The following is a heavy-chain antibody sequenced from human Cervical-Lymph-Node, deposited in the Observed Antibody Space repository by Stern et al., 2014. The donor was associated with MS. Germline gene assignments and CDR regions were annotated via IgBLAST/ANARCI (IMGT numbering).Heavy chain of an antibody. D-gene: IGHD3-22*01. CDR2: ISFDGREK. CDR1: GFTFSSYS. V-gene: IGHV3-30*01. CDR3: ARGMRYDDSGYYFDN. Sequence: QVQLVESGGGVVQPGRSLRLSCATSGFTFSSYSMHWVRQAPGKGLEWMTTISFDGREKFYADSVKGRFTISRDSSKNAVFVQMNSLRAEDTAVYYCARGMRYDDSGYYFDNWGRGTLITVSS. J-gene: IGHJ4*02.